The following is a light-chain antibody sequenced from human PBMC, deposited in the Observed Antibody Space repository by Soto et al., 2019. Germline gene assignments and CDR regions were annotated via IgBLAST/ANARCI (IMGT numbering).Light chain of an antibody. V-gene: IGLV4-69*02. J-gene: IGLJ3*02. Sequence: QSVLTQSPPASASLGASVKLTCTLSSGHSSYAIAWHQQQPEKGPRYLMKLNNDGSHSKGDGIPDRFSGSSSGAERYLTISSLQSEDEADYYCQTWGTGIRVFGGGTKLTVL. CDR1: SGHSSYA. CDR2: LNNDGSH. CDR3: QTWGTGIRV.